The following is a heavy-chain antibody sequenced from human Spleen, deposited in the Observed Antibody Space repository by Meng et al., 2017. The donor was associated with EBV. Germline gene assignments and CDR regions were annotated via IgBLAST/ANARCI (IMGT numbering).Heavy chain of an antibody. CDR1: GYTFPKYG. D-gene: IGHD2-8*01. CDR2: LSASDYGGST. J-gene: IGHJ4*02. V-gene: IGHV1-18*01. CDR3: ARTNALDY. Sequence: QVQMVQSRGEVKKPGASVKVSCKASGYTFPKYGIIWVRQAPGQGLEWMGSLSASDYGGSTNYAQKFQGRVTMTADTSTTTAYMELRSLRSDDTAVYYCARTNALDYWGQGTLVTVSS.